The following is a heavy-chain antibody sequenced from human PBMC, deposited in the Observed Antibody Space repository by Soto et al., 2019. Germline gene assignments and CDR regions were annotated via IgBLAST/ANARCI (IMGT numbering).Heavy chain of an antibody. V-gene: IGHV1-3*01. CDR2: ISPGNGNT. J-gene: IGHJ4*02. D-gene: IGHD3-22*01. Sequence: ASVKVSCKASGYTFTSYGINWVRQAPGRGLEWMGWISPGNGNTKYSQQFQGRVIIDRDTSASTAYMELSSLRSDDTAVYYCARDPLDYYDSSGFDYWGQGTLVTVSS. CDR3: ARDPLDYYDSSGFDY. CDR1: GYTFTSYG.